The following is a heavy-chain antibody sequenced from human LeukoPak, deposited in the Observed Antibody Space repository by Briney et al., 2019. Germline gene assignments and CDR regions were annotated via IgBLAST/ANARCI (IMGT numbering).Heavy chain of an antibody. CDR2: IRYDGNNK. Sequence: GGSLRLSCAASGFTFSSYGMHWVRQAPGKGLEWVAFIRYDGNNKQYEDSLKGRFTISRDNSKNTLYVQMNSLRAEDTAVYYCAKDIEAFVDAPMGEDYWGQGTRVTVSS. J-gene: IGHJ4*02. V-gene: IGHV3-30*02. D-gene: IGHD5-18*01. CDR1: GFTFSSYG. CDR3: AKDIEAFVDAPMGEDY.